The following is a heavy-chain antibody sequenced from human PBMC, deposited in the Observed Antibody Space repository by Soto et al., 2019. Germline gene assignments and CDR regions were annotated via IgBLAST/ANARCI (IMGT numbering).Heavy chain of an antibody. J-gene: IGHJ4*02. CDR3: ARTYYYDSSGYYDLWYFDY. CDR2: IYYSGST. D-gene: IGHD3-22*01. CDR1: GGSISSGGYY. V-gene: IGHV4-31*03. Sequence: SETLSLTCTVSGGSISSGGYYWSWIRQHPGKGLEWIGYIYYSGSTYYNPSLKSRVTISVDTSKNQFSLKLSSVTAADTAVYYCARTYYYDSSGYYDLWYFDYWGQGTLVTVSS.